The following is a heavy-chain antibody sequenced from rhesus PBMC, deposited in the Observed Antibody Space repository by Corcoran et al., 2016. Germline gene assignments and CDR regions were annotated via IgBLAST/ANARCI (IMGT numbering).Heavy chain of an antibody. CDR2: FSCSSGST. V-gene: IGHV4-99*01. D-gene: IGHD2-21*01. CDR3: ASYCTGSGCYSWDFDY. Sequence: QVQLQESGPGLVKPSETLSLTCAVSGYSISSGYYWGWIRQPPGKGLEYIGYFSCSSGSTYYNPSLKSRVTISKDTSNTQFSLKLSSVTAADTAVYYCASYCTGSGCYSWDFDYWGQGVLVTVSS. CDR1: GYSISSGYY. J-gene: IGHJ4*01.